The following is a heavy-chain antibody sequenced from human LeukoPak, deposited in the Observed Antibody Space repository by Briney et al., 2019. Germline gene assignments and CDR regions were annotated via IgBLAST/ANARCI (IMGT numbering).Heavy chain of an antibody. D-gene: IGHD4-23*01. Sequence: GGSLRLSCETAGFTYSSYVMHWVRRTPGKGLEWVANIKQDGSEKYYVDSVKGRFTISRDNAKNSLYLQMNSLRAEDTAVYYCAREDPVGPLDWGQGTLVTVSS. CDR3: AREDPVGPLD. J-gene: IGHJ4*02. CDR2: IKQDGSEK. V-gene: IGHV3-7*01. CDR1: GFTYSSYV.